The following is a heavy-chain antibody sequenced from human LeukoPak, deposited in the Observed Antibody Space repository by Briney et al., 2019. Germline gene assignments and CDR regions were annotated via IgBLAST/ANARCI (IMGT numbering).Heavy chain of an antibody. J-gene: IGHJ5*02. D-gene: IGHD2-2*01. CDR2: INPNSGGT. Sequence: GASVKVSCKASGYTFTGYYMHWVRQAPGQRLEWMGRINPNSGGTNYAQKFQGRVTMTRDTSTSTAYMELSRLRADATAVSYSARYIAGLEVPAAILDPSGHGNLVTASS. V-gene: IGHV1-2*06. CDR3: ARYIAGLEVPAAILDP. CDR1: GYTFTGYY.